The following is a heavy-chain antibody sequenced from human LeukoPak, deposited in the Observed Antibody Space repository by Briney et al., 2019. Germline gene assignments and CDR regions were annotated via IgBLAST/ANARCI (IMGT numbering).Heavy chain of an antibody. Sequence: SETVSLTCTVSGGSFNSGSYSWSWIRQPPGKGLEWIGYIYYSGSTNYSPSLKSRVTISVDTSKNQFSLKLSSVTAADTAVYYCGGSGTGYHYGLDVWGQGTTVTVSS. J-gene: IGHJ6*02. CDR1: GGSFNSGSYS. CDR2: IYYSGST. D-gene: IGHD3/OR15-3a*01. CDR3: GGSGTGYHYGLDV. V-gene: IGHV4-61*01.